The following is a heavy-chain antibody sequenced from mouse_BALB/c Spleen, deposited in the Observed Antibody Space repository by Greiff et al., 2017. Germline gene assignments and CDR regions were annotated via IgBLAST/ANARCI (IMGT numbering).Heavy chain of an antibody. V-gene: IGHV5-12-2*01. Sequence: EVKVVESGGGLVQPGGSLKLSCAASGFTFSSYTMSWVRQTPEKRLEWVAYISNGGGSTYYPDTVKGRFTISRDNAKNTLYLQMSSLKSEDTAMYYCARHAPYAMDYWGQGTSVTVSS. CDR2: ISNGGGST. J-gene: IGHJ4*01. CDR3: ARHAPYAMDY. CDR1: GFTFSSYT.